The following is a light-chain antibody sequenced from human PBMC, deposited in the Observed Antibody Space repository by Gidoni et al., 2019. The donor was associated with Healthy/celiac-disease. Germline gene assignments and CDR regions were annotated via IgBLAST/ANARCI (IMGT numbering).Light chain of an antibody. Sequence: DIQMPQSPSSLSAYVGHRATITCRARQRISSYLNWYQQKPGKAPKLLIHAASSWQSGVPSRFSGSGSGTDFTLTISSLQPEDFATYYCQQSYSTPYTFGQGTKLEIK. J-gene: IGKJ2*01. CDR3: QQSYSTPYT. CDR1: QRISSY. V-gene: IGKV1-39*01. CDR2: AAS.